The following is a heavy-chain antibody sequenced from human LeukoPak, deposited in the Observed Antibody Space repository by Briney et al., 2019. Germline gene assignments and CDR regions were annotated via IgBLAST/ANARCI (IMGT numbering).Heavy chain of an antibody. Sequence: SETLSLTCTVSGGSISSSSYYWGWIRQPPGKGLEWIRSIYYSGSTYYNPSLKSRVTISVDTSKNQFSLKLSSVTAADTAVYYSARGPQGIGDAFDIWGQGTMVTVSS. D-gene: IGHD6-13*01. CDR3: ARGPQGIGDAFDI. CDR1: GGSISSSSYY. V-gene: IGHV4-39*07. CDR2: IYYSGST. J-gene: IGHJ3*02.